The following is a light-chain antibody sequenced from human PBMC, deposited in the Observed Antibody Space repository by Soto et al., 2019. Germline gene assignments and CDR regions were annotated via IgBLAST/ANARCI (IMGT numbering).Light chain of an antibody. Sequence: EIIMTQSPATLSVSPGERVTLSCRASQSVSDNVARYQQRPGQSPRLLMHSASARAAGLPARFSGSGSGTEFSLSIHSLQSEDFAVYFCQQYNDWPITFGQGTRLEIK. J-gene: IGKJ5*01. CDR2: SAS. CDR3: QQYNDWPIT. V-gene: IGKV3-15*01. CDR1: QSVSDN.